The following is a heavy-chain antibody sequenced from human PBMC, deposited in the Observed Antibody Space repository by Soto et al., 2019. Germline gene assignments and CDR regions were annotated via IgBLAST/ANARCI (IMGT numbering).Heavy chain of an antibody. CDR2: ISAYNGNT. D-gene: IGHD6-6*01. V-gene: IGHV1-18*01. CDR3: ARVCSSSPYYSYYMDG. J-gene: IGHJ6*03. CDR1: GYTFTSYG. Sequence: ASVKVSCKASGYTFTSYGISWVRQAPGQGLEWMGWISAYNGNTNYAQKLQGRVTMTTDTSTSTAYMELRSLRSDDTAVYYCARVCSSSPYYSYYMDGWGKGITVTVAS.